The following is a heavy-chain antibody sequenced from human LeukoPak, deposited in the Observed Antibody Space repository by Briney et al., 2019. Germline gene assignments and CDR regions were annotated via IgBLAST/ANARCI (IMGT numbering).Heavy chain of an antibody. CDR2: IYWDDNK. CDR1: GFSLSTSGVG. J-gene: IGHJ4*02. Sequence: SGPTLVKPTQTLTLTCTFSGFSLSTSGVGVGWIRQPPGKALEWLALIYWDDNKYYSPSLKSRLTITKDTSKNQVVLTMTNMDPVDTATYYCAGPWGNLPIWGQGTLVTVSS. V-gene: IGHV2-5*02. CDR3: AGPWGNLPI. D-gene: IGHD3-16*01.